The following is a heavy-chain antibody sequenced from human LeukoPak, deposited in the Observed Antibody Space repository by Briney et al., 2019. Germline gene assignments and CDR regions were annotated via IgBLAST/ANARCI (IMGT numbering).Heavy chain of an antibody. D-gene: IGHD3-10*01. CDR3: ARMGGSGSYFGYYYYGMDV. CDR1: GFTVRSNY. J-gene: IGHJ6*02. CDR2: IYSGGST. Sequence: GGSLRLSCAASGFTVRSNYMSWVRQAPGKGLEWVSVIYSGGSTYYADSVKGRFTISRDNSKNTLYLRMNSLRAEDTAVYYCARMGGSGSYFGYYYYGMDVWGQGTTVTVSS. V-gene: IGHV3-53*01.